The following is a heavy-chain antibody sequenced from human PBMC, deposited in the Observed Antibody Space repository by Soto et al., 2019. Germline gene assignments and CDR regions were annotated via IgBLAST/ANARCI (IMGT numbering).Heavy chain of an antibody. Sequence: GGSLRLSCAASGFIFRNAWMSWVRQAPGKGLEWVGRIKGKSSGGTTDYAAPVEGRVTITRDDSKSILYLQMTGLTVEDTAVYFCTSEKGWRQSPLDSWGQGALVTVSS. CDR1: GFIFRNAW. CDR3: TSEKGWRQSPLDS. V-gene: IGHV3-15*01. D-gene: IGHD4-4*01. CDR2: IKGKSSGGTT. J-gene: IGHJ5*01.